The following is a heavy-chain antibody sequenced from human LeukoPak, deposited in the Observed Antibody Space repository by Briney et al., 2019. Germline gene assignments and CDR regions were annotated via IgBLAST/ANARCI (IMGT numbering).Heavy chain of an antibody. Sequence: PGGSLRLSCAASGFTFSSYWMSWVRQAPGKGLEWVANIKRDGSEKYYVDSVKGRFTISRDNAKNSLYLQMNSLRAEDTAVYYCARETVVAATLWFDPWGQGTLVTVSS. CDR1: GFTFSSYW. J-gene: IGHJ5*02. V-gene: IGHV3-7*01. CDR2: IKRDGSEK. D-gene: IGHD2-15*01. CDR3: ARETVVAATLWFDP.